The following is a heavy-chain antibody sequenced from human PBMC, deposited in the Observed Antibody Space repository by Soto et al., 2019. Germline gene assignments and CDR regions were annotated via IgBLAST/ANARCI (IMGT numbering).Heavy chain of an antibody. J-gene: IGHJ6*02. CDR1: GGTFSSYA. CDR3: ALGDSSPYYYYYGMDV. V-gene: IGHV1-69*13. CDR2: IIPIFGTA. Sequence: SVKVSCKASGGTFSSYAISWLRQAPGQGLEWMGGIIPIFGTANYAQKFQGRVTITADESTSTAYMELSSLRSEDTAVYYCALGDSSPYYYYYGMDVWGQGTTVTVSS. D-gene: IGHD6-13*01.